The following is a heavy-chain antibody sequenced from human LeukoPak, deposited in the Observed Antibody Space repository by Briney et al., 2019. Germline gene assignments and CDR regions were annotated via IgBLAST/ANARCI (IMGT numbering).Heavy chain of an antibody. CDR1: GFTFSSYA. CDR3: AKVPRQNGWFPLSDY. CDR2: ISYDGGNK. J-gene: IGHJ4*02. V-gene: IGHV3-30*18. Sequence: PEGSLRLSCAASGFTFSSYAMHWVRQAPGKGLEWVAVISYDGGNKYYAESVKGRFTISRDNSKNTLYLQMNSLRAEDTAVYYCAKVPRQNGWFPLSDYWGQGALVTVSS. D-gene: IGHD6-19*01.